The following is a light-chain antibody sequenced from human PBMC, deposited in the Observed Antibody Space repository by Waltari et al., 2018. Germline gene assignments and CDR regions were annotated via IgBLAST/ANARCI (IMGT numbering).Light chain of an antibody. Sequence: EIVMTQSPATLSVSPGERATLSCRASQSVRNNLVWYQQKPGQAPRLLIYGASTRVTGIPARFSGSWSGTEFTLTISSLHSEDFAVYYCQQYNNWPPWTFGQGTKVEIK. CDR1: QSVRNN. CDR2: GAS. V-gene: IGKV3-15*01. J-gene: IGKJ1*01. CDR3: QQYNNWPPWT.